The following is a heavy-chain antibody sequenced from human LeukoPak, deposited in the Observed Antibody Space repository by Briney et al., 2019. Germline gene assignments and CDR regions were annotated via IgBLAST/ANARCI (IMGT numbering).Heavy chain of an antibody. CDR3: AKDGRWLQSIDYFDY. Sequence: GGSLRLSCAASEFTFSSFAMSWVRQPPGKGLEWVSAISGSGGNTYYADSVKGRFTISRDNSKNTLYLQMNSLRAEDTAVYYCAKDGRWLQSIDYFDYWGQGTLVTVSS. D-gene: IGHD5-24*01. CDR1: EFTFSSFA. V-gene: IGHV3-23*01. CDR2: ISGSGGNT. J-gene: IGHJ4*02.